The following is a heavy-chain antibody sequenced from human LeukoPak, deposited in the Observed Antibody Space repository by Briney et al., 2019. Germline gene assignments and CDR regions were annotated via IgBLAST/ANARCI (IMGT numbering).Heavy chain of an antibody. CDR1: GFTFSSYA. CDR3: VKHSGGVYGNSDS. D-gene: IGHD1-1*01. J-gene: IGHJ4*02. V-gene: IGHV3-23*01. Sequence: GGSLGLSCVASGFTFSSYAVSWFRQAPGKGLEWVSTVGRSGVDTYYADSVRGRFTISKDSSKNTLQMNSLSAEDTAIYYCVKHSGGVYGNSDSWGQGILVTVSS. CDR2: VGRSGVDT.